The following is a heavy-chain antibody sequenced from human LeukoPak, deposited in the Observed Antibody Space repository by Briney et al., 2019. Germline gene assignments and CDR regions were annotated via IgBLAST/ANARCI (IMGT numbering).Heavy chain of an antibody. CDR2: ISSSSSTI. Sequence: GGSLRLSCAASGFTFSIYSMNWVRQAPGKGLEWVSYISSSSSTIYYADSVKGRFTISRDNAKNSLYLQMNSLRDEDSAVYYCARDYGYYYDSSGRNGNYGMDVWGQGTTVTVSS. CDR1: GFTFSIYS. D-gene: IGHD3-22*01. V-gene: IGHV3-48*02. CDR3: ARDYGYYYDSSGRNGNYGMDV. J-gene: IGHJ6*02.